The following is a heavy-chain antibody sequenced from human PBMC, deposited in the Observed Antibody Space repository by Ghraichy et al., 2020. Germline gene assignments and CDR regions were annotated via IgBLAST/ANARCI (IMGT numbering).Heavy chain of an antibody. J-gene: IGHJ4*02. V-gene: IGHV4-38-2*02. CDR1: GYSISSGYY. D-gene: IGHD3-10*01. CDR3: ARVDSGSYYSY. CDR2: IYHSGST. Sequence: SETLFLTCTVSGYSISSGYYWGWIRQPPGKGLEWIGSIYHSGSTYYNPSLKSRVTISVDTSKNQFSLKLSSVTAADTAVYYCARVDSGSYYSYWGQGTLVTVSS.